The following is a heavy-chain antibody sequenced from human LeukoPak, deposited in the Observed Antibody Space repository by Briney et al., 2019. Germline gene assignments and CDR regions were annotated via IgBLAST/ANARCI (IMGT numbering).Heavy chain of an antibody. J-gene: IGHJ6*03. CDR3: ARVATIVPNYYYYYMDV. CDR2: MNPNSGNT. D-gene: IGHD5-12*01. Sequence: GASVKVACKASGYTFTSYDINWVRQATGLGLEWMGWMNPNSGNTGYAQKFQGRVTMTRNTSISTAYMELSSLRSEDTAVYYCARVATIVPNYYYYYMDVWGKGTTVTVSS. CDR1: GYTFTSYD. V-gene: IGHV1-8*01.